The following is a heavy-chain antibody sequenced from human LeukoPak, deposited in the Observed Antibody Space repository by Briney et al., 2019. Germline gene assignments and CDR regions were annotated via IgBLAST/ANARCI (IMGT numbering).Heavy chain of an antibody. CDR1: GGSFSGYY. J-gene: IGHJ4*02. Sequence: ETLXLTXAXYGGSFSGYYWSWIRQPPGKGLEWIGEINHSGSTNYDPSLKSRVTISVDTSKNQFSLKLSSVTAADTAVYYCARATKYYYDSSGYLDYWGQGTLVTVSS. V-gene: IGHV4-34*01. D-gene: IGHD3-22*01. CDR3: ARATKYYYDSSGYLDY. CDR2: INHSGST.